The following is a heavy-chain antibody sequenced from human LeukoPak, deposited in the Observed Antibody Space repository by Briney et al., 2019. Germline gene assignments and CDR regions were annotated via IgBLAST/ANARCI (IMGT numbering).Heavy chain of an antibody. J-gene: IGHJ4*02. CDR1: GGSTTNYY. V-gene: IGHV4-59*08. CDR2: VFQSGDT. Sequence: SETLSLTCTVSGGSTTNYYWSWIRQPPGKGLEWIVYVFQSGDTRYNPSLKSRLTISLDTSKDRFSLTLISMTAADTALYYCARHPLRGGFDTWGQGVLVTVSS. D-gene: IGHD5-12*01. CDR3: ARHPLRGGFDT.